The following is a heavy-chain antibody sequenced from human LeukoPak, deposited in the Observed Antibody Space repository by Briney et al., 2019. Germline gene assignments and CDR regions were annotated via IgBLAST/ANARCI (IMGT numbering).Heavy chain of an antibody. D-gene: IGHD3-10*01. CDR2: IYASGRT. CDR3: AGFMDYFDY. Sequence: PSETLSLTCTVSSGPINTHYWSWIRQPAGKGLEWIGRIYASGRTDFSPSLKSRVTMAVDTSKNQFSLKLSSVTAADTAVYYCAGFMDYFDYWGQGTLVTVSS. J-gene: IGHJ4*02. V-gene: IGHV4-4*07. CDR1: SGPINTHY.